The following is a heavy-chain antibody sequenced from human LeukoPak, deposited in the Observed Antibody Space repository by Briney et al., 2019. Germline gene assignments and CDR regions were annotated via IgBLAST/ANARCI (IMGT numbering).Heavy chain of an antibody. Sequence: GGSLRLSCAASGFAFNSHAMHWVRQAPGKGLEWVAFVSYDGRIYSSADFVKGRFTISRDNSKNTLYLQMNSLRAEDTAVYYCARSLYDSSGYYYEYYFDYWGQGTLVTVSS. CDR1: GFAFNSHA. CDR2: VSYDGRIY. J-gene: IGHJ4*02. V-gene: IGHV3-30*04. D-gene: IGHD3-22*01. CDR3: ARSLYDSSGYYYEYYFDY.